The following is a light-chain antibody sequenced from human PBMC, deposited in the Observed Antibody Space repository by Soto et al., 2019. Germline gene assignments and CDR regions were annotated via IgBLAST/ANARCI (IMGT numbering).Light chain of an antibody. J-gene: IGLJ3*02. CDR1: NSNLGAGSD. CDR2: GNR. CDR3: QAYDYSLTAFV. Sequence: QSVLTQPPSVSGAPGQRVTISCTGNNSNLGAGSDVHWYQQLPGAAPKLVIFGNRNRPSGVPERFSGSKSGTSAYLAITGLQAEDEADYYCQAYDYSLTAFVFGGGTKLTVL. V-gene: IGLV1-40*01.